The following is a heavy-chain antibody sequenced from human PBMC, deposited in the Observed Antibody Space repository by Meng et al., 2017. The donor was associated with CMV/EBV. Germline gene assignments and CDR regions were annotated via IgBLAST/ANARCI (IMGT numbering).Heavy chain of an antibody. CDR2: INPNSGDT. V-gene: IGHV1-2*02. J-gene: IGHJ4*02. CDR3: ASITGTTLVGE. CDR1: GYTFTGYY. Sequence: SCKASGYTFTGYYMHWVRQAPGQGLEWMGWINPNSGDTNYAQKFQGRVTTTRDTSISTAYMELSRLRSDDTAVYYCASITGTTLVGEWGQGTLVTVSS. D-gene: IGHD1-20*01.